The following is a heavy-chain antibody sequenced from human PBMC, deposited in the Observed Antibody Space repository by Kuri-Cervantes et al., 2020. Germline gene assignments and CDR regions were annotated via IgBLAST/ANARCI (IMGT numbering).Heavy chain of an antibody. Sequence: GGSLRLSCAASGFTFSSYGMHWVRQAPGKGLEWVAVISYDGSNKYYADSVKGRFTISRDNSKNTLYLQMNSLRAEDTAVYYCARAPLSRIRHYYDSSGNGYYFDYWGQGTLVTVSS. J-gene: IGHJ4*02. D-gene: IGHD3-22*01. V-gene: IGHV3-30*03. CDR2: ISYDGSNK. CDR1: GFTFSSYG. CDR3: ARAPLSRIRHYYDSSGNGYYFDY.